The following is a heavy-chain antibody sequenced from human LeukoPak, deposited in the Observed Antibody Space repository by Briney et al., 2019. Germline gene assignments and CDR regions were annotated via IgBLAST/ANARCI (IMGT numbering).Heavy chain of an antibody. D-gene: IGHD6-13*01. Sequence: ASVKVSCKASGGTFGSYAISWVRQAPGQGLEWMGWISAYNGNTNYAQKLQGRVTMTTDTSTSTAYLELRSLRSDDTAVYYCARDADWQQLSPRIDYWGQGTLVTVSS. CDR1: GGTFGSYA. V-gene: IGHV1-18*01. J-gene: IGHJ4*02. CDR2: ISAYNGNT. CDR3: ARDADWQQLSPRIDY.